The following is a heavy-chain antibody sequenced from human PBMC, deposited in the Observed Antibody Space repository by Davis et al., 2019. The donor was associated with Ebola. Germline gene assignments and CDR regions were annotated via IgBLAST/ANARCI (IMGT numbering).Heavy chain of an antibody. Sequence: GESLKISCTASGFSFSYDWVHWVRQPPGKGLEWVARINTDGSFTGYVESVKGRFTIYRDNAKNSLYLQMNSLRAEDTAVYYCATKQGDYWGQGTLVTVSS. CDR2: INTDGSFT. CDR1: GFSFSYDW. J-gene: IGHJ4*02. V-gene: IGHV3-74*01. CDR3: ATKQGDY.